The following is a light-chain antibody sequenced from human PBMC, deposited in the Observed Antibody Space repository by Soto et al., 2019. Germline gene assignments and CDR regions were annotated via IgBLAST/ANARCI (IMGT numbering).Light chain of an antibody. CDR1: TNDVGAYNY. CDR2: DVS. J-gene: IGLJ2*01. CDR3: TSYTASDTLV. Sequence: QSALTQPASVSGSPGQSITISCTGTTNDVGAYNYVSWYQHHPGKAPRLMIFDVSDRPSGVSNRFSGSKSGNTASLTISGPQADDEADYYCTSYTASDTLVFGGGTKLTVL. V-gene: IGLV2-14*03.